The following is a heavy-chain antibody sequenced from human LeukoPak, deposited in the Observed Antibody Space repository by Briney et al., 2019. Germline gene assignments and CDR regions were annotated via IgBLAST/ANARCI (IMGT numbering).Heavy chain of an antibody. CDR3: ARHGLEPTSFYYYMDV. CDR1: GGSISSYY. D-gene: IGHD1-1*01. Sequence: ASETLSLTCTVSGGSISSYYWSWIRQPPGKGLEWIGYIYYSGSTNYNPSLKNRVTISVDTSKNQFSLKVSSVTAADTAVYYCARHGLEPTSFYYYMDVWGKGTTVTVSS. CDR2: IYYSGST. V-gene: IGHV4-59*08. J-gene: IGHJ6*03.